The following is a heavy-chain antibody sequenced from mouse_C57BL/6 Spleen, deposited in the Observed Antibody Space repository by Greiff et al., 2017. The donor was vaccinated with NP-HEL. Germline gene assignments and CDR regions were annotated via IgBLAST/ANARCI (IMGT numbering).Heavy chain of an antibody. Sequence: EVMLVESGGGLVKPGGSLKLSCAASGFTFSSYAMSWVRQTPEKRLEWVATISDGGSYTYYPDNVKGRFTISRDNAKNNLYLQMSHLKSEDTAMYYCASGGYYGSSSSFAYWGQGTLVTVSA. CDR3: ASGGYYGSSSSFAY. CDR2: ISDGGSYT. V-gene: IGHV5-4*03. D-gene: IGHD1-1*01. CDR1: GFTFSSYA. J-gene: IGHJ3*01.